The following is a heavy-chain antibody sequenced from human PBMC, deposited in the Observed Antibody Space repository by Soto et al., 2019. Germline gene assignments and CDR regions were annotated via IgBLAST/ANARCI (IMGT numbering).Heavy chain of an antibody. CDR2: MKGYSGKP. V-gene: IGHV1-8*01. Sequence: QVQLLQSGAEVKKPGASVKISCKASGYNFNNYEINWVRQAPAQGLEWMGWMKGYSGKPLYAQNLPGRLTLTRDTSTNTAYLELTSLAYEDTAIYFCARRRGESYYGLDYWGQGTLVNVSS. CDR1: GYNFNNYE. CDR3: ARRRGESYYGLDY. J-gene: IGHJ4*02. D-gene: IGHD1-26*01.